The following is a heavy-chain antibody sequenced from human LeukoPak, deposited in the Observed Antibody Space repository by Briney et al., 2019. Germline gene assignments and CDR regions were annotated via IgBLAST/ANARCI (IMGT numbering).Heavy chain of an antibody. CDR3: ARDRSGIPKNIYFDY. CDR2: ISPSGGST. V-gene: IGHV1-46*01. CDR1: GYTFTSNY. Sequence: GASVKVSCKAFGYTFTSNYMHWVRQAPGQGPEWMGVISPSGGSTTYAQKFQGRVTITADESTSTAYMELSSLRSEDTAVYYCARDRSGIPKNIYFDYWGQGTLVTVSS. D-gene: IGHD6-25*01. J-gene: IGHJ4*02.